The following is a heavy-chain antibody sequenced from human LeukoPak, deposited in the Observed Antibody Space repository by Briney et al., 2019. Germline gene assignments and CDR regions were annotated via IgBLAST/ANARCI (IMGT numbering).Heavy chain of an antibody. CDR3: ARAYYYGSGSYGPDY. CDR2: IYTSGST. CDR1: GGSTSSYY. D-gene: IGHD3-10*01. V-gene: IGHV4-4*07. Sequence: SETLSLTCTVSGGSTSSYYWSWIRQPAGKGLEWIGRIYTSGSTNYNPSLKSRVTISVDTSKNQFSLKLTSVTAADTAVYYCARAYYYGSGSYGPDYWGQGTLVTVSS. J-gene: IGHJ4*02.